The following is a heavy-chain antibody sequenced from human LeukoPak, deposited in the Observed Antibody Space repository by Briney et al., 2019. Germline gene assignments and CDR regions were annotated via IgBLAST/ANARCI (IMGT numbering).Heavy chain of an antibody. J-gene: IGHJ1*01. V-gene: IGHV3-7*01. CDR3: ARDLAVAGSYFQH. D-gene: IGHD6-19*01. Sequence: PGGSLRLSCAASGFTHSSYWMSWVRQAPGKGVEGVANIKQDGSEKYYVDSVKGRFTISRDNAKNSLYLQMNSLRAEDTAVYYCARDLAVAGSYFQHWGQGTLVTVSS. CDR1: GFTHSSYW. CDR2: IKQDGSEK.